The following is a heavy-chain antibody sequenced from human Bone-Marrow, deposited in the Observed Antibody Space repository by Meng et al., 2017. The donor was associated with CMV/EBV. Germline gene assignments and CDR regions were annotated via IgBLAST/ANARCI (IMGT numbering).Heavy chain of an antibody. D-gene: IGHD3-3*01. CDR2: IKQGGSQK. J-gene: IGHJ6*02. CDR1: GFTFDDYG. V-gene: IGHV3-7*01. Sequence: GESLKISCAASGFTFDDYGMSWVRQAPGKGLEWVANIKQGGSQKYYADSAKGRFTISRDNAKNSLYLQMNSLRVEDTAVYYCARIGVGTASFYYYGMDVWGQGTTVTVSS. CDR3: ARIGVGTASFYYYGMDV.